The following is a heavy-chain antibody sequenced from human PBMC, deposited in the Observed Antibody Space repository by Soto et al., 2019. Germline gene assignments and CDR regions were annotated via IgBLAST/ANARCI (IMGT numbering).Heavy chain of an antibody. CDR3: ARNQITLVRGVSRILYYSYGMDV. J-gene: IGHJ6*02. CDR1: GGSVSSGSYY. CDR2: IYYSGST. Sequence: SETLSLTCTVSGGSVSSGSYYWSWIRQPPGKGLEWIGYIYYSGSTNYKPPLKSRVTISVSTSKNKFSLKLSSVAAADTAVYYGARNQITLVRGVSRILYYSYGMDVWGQGTTVTVSS. V-gene: IGHV4-61*01. D-gene: IGHD3-10*01.